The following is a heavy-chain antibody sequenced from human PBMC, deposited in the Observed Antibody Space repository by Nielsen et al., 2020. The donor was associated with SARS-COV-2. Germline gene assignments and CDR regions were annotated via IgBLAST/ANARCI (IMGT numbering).Heavy chain of an antibody. CDR3: ARDFKYSSGWSDPWFDP. D-gene: IGHD6-19*01. CDR1: GFPFSSYS. V-gene: IGHV3-21*01. CDR2: ISSSSSYI. J-gene: IGHJ5*02. Sequence: LSLTCAASGFPFSSYSMNWVRQAPGKGLEWVSSISSSSSYIYYADSVKGRFTISRDNAKNSLYLQMNSLRAEDTAVYYCARDFKYSSGWSDPWFDPWGQGTLVTVSS.